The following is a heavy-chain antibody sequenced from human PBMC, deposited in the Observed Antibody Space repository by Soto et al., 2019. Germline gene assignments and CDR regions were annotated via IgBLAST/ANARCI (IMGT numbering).Heavy chain of an antibody. Sequence: QVQLQESGPGLVKPSQTLSLTCTVSGGSISSGGYYWSWIRQHPGKGLEWIGYIYYSGSTYYNPYLKSRVTISVDTSKNQFSLKLSSVTAADTAVYYCARDHPPNYRRYYYGMDVWGQGTTVTVSS. CDR3: ARDHPPNYRRYYYGMDV. CDR2: IYYSGST. J-gene: IGHJ6*02. D-gene: IGHD4-4*01. CDR1: GGSISSGGYY. V-gene: IGHV4-31*03.